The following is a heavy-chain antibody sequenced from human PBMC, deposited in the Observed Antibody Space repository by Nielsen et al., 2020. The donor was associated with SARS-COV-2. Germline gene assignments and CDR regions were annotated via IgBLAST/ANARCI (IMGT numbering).Heavy chain of an antibody. CDR3: ARDRGIGFGELPHY. CDR2: IYYSGST. CDR1: GGSISTSDYY. D-gene: IGHD3-10*01. Sequence: SETLSLTCSVSGGSISTSDYYWGWIRQTPGKGLEWIGTIYYSGSTYYTPSLKSRVTISLDTSKNQFSLKLSSVTAADTAVYYCARDRGIGFGELPHYWGQGTLVTVSS. V-gene: IGHV4-39*07. J-gene: IGHJ4*02.